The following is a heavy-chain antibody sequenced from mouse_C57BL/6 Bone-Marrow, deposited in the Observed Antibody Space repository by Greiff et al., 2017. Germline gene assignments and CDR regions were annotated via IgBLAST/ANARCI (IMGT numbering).Heavy chain of an antibody. D-gene: IGHD1-1*01. J-gene: IGHJ3*01. Sequence: EVQVVESGGGLVQPGGSLKLSCAASGFTFSDYGMAWVRQAPRKGPEWVAFISNLAYSIYYADTVTGRFTISRENAKKTLYLEMSSLRSEDTAMYYCARLLLEGGFAYWGQGTLVTVSA. CDR3: ARLLLEGGFAY. V-gene: IGHV5-15*01. CDR1: GFTFSDYG. CDR2: ISNLAYSI.